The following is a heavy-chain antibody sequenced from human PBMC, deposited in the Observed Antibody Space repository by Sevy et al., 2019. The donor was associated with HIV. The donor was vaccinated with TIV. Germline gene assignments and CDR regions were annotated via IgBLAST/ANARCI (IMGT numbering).Heavy chain of an antibody. CDR1: GFTFSSYA. J-gene: IGHJ4*02. CDR3: ANVGTSYYESSSYYYQAPFDY. Sequence: GGSLRLSCAASGFTFSSYAMSWVRQAPGKGLEWVSGISGSGGRTYYADSVKGRFTISRDNSKNTLYLQMKSLRAEDTAVDYCANVGTSYYESSSYYYQAPFDYWGQGTLVTVSS. CDR2: ISGSGGRT. D-gene: IGHD3-22*01. V-gene: IGHV3-23*01.